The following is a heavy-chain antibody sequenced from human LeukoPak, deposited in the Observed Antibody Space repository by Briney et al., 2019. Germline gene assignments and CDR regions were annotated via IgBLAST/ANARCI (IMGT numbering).Heavy chain of an antibody. CDR2: IYYSGSA. Sequence: PSETLSLTCTVSGSSSSAYYWTWIRQSPGEGLEWIGNIYYSGSANSNPSLKSRVTVSLDTSKNQFSLKLSSVTAADTAVYYCARDQQITISDAFDIWGQGTMVTVSS. J-gene: IGHJ3*02. D-gene: IGHD3-3*01. V-gene: IGHV4-59*12. CDR3: ARDQQITISDAFDI. CDR1: GSSSSAYY.